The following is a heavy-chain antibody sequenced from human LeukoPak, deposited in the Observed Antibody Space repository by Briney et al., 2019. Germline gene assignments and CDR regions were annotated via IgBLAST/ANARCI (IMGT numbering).Heavy chain of an antibody. CDR1: GFTFSNYW. Sequence: GGSLRLSCAASGFTFSNYWMHWVRQAPGKGLVWVSRINSDGISTTYADSVKGRFTTSRDNAKNTLYLQMNNPRVEDSAVYYCARAPAEWDLTVDSWGPGTLVTVSS. CDR3: ARAPAEWDLTVDS. CDR2: INSDGIST. D-gene: IGHD1-26*01. J-gene: IGHJ4*02. V-gene: IGHV3-74*01.